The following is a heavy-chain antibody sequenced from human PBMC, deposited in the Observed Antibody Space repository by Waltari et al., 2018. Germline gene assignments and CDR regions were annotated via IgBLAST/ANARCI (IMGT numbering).Heavy chain of an antibody. CDR2: IYTSGST. V-gene: IGHV4-61*02. Sequence: QVQLQESGPGLVKPSQTLSLTCTVSGGSISSGSYYWSWIRQPAGKGLEWIGRIYTSGSTNYNPSLKSRVTISVDTSKNQFSLKLSSVTAADTAVYYCARDGYDILTGYTSNWFDPWGQGTLVTVSS. D-gene: IGHD3-9*01. J-gene: IGHJ5*02. CDR1: GGSISSGSYY. CDR3: ARDGYDILTGYTSNWFDP.